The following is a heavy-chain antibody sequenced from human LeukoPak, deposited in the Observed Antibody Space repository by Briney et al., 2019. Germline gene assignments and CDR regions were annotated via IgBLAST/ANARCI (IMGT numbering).Heavy chain of an antibody. CDR2: ISSSGSTI. CDR1: GFTFSDYY. CDR3: ARRYYYDSSGVSDY. J-gene: IGHJ4*02. V-gene: IGHV3-11*04. D-gene: IGHD3-22*01. Sequence: PGGSLRLSCAASGFTFSDYYMSWIRQAPGKGLEWVSHISSSGSTIYYADSVKGRFTISRDNAKNSLYLQMNSLRAEDTAVYYCARRYYYDSSGVSDYWGQGTLVTVSS.